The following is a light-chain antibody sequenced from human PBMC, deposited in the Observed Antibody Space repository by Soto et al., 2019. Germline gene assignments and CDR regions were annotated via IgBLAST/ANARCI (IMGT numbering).Light chain of an antibody. CDR3: TSHTGGGSLDV. V-gene: IGLV2-14*01. CDR2: EVT. CDR1: RSDVGANHY. J-gene: IGLJ1*01. Sequence: QSVLTQPASVSGSPGQSITISCTGTRSDVGANHYVSWYQQYPGEAPKVIIYEVTNWPSGVSNRFSGSKSDHTASLTISGLQAEDEADYYCTSHTGGGSLDVFGTGTKVTVL.